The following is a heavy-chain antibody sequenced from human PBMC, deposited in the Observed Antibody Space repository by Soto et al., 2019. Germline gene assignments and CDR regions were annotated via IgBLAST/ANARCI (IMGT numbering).Heavy chain of an antibody. J-gene: IGHJ4*02. D-gene: IGHD5-12*01. CDR2: IIPILGIA. V-gene: IGHV1-69*02. CDR1: GGTFSRYT. Sequence: QVQLVQSGAEVKKPRSSVKVSCKASGGTFSRYTISWVRQAPGQGLEWMGRIIPILGIANYAQKFQGRVTITADKSTSAAYRELSSLRSEDTAVYYCASSSGIVATIDYWGQGTLVTVSS. CDR3: ASSSGIVATIDY.